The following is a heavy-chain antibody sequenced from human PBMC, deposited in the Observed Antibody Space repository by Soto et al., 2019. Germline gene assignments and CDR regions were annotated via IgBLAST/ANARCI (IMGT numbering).Heavy chain of an antibody. CDR1: GFTFSSYG. Sequence: QVQLVESGGGVVQPGRSLRLSCAASGFTFSSYGMHWVRQAPGKGLEWVAVISYDGSNKYYADSVKGRFTISRDNSKNTLYLQMNSLRAEDTAVYYCANFQSHLTTVTTGDYWGQGTLVTVSS. V-gene: IGHV3-30*18. CDR3: ANFQSHLTTVTTGDY. CDR2: ISYDGSNK. J-gene: IGHJ4*02. D-gene: IGHD4-4*01.